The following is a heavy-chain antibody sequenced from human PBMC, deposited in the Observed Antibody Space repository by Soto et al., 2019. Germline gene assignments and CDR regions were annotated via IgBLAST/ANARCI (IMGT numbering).Heavy chain of an antibody. CDR3: ARAYYYDSSGYYYGWVYFDY. V-gene: IGHV1-69*13. Sequence: SVKVSCKASGGTFSSYAISWVRQAPGQGLELMGGIIPIFGTANYAQKFQGRVTITADESTSTAYMELSSLRSEDTAVYYCARAYYYDSSGYYYGWVYFDYWGQGTLVTVYS. CDR1: GGTFSSYA. D-gene: IGHD3-22*01. J-gene: IGHJ4*02. CDR2: IIPIFGTA.